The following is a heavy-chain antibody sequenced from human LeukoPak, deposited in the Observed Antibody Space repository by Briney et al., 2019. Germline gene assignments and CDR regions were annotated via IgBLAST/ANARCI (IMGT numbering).Heavy chain of an antibody. D-gene: IGHD3-9*01. J-gene: IGHJ4*02. CDR1: GFTFSSYS. CDR2: ISSSSSYI. V-gene: IGHV3-21*01. Sequence: GGSLRLSCAASGFTFSSYSMNWLRQAPGKGLEWVSSISSSSSYIYYADSVKGRFTISRDHAQNSLYLQMNSLRAEDTAVYYCASRPGDILTGYYDWGQGTLVTVSS. CDR3: ASRPGDILTGYYD.